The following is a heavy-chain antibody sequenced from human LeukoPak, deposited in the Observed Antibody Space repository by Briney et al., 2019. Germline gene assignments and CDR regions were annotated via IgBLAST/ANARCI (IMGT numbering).Heavy chain of an antibody. D-gene: IGHD3-3*01. CDR2: ISGSGGST. J-gene: IGHJ5*02. V-gene: IGHV3-23*01. Sequence: GSLRLSCAASGFSFSNYWMSWVRQAPGKGLEWVSAISGSGGSTYYADSVKGRFTISRDNAKNTLYLQMNSLRAEDTAVYYCARSRQITIFGVVIIGWFDPWGQGTLVTVSS. CDR3: ARSRQITIFGVVIIGWFDP. CDR1: GFSFSNYW.